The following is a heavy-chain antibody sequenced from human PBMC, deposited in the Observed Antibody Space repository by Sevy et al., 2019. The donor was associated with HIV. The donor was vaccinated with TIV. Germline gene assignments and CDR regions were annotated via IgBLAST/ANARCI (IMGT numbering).Heavy chain of an antibody. V-gene: IGHV3-9*01. CDR3: AKDRTYSGSYFDY. Sequence: GGSLRLSCAASGFTFDDYAMHWVRQAPGKGLEWVSGISWNSGSIGYADSVKGRFTISRDNAKNSLYLQMNSLRAEDTALYYCAKDRTYSGSYFDYWGQGTLVTVSS. CDR2: ISWNSGSI. J-gene: IGHJ4*02. D-gene: IGHD1-26*01. CDR1: GFTFDDYA.